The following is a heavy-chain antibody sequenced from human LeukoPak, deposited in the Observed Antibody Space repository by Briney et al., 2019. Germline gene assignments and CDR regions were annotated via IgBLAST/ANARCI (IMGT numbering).Heavy chain of an antibody. D-gene: IGHD1-26*01. CDR2: ISYDGSNK. Sequence: GRSLRLSCAASGFTFSSYGMHWVRQAPGKGLEWVAVISYDGSNKYYADSVKGRFTISRDNSKNTLYLQMNSLRAEDTAVYNCAKRIVGPYFYYFDYWGQGTLVTVSS. CDR1: GFTFSSYG. CDR3: AKRIVGPYFYYFDY. J-gene: IGHJ4*02. V-gene: IGHV3-30*18.